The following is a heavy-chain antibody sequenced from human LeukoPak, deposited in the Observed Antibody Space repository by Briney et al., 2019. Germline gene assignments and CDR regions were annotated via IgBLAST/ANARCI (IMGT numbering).Heavy chain of an antibody. CDR1: GGTFSSYA. V-gene: IGHV1-69*01. Sequence: SVKVSCKASGGTFSSYAISWVRQAPGQGLEWMGGIIPIFGTANYAQKFQGRVTITADESTSTAYMELSSLRSEDTAVYYCARVGPYCSGGSCYRDYYYGMDVWGQGTTVTVSS. CDR2: IIPIFGTA. D-gene: IGHD2-15*01. J-gene: IGHJ6*02. CDR3: ARVGPYCSGGSCYRDYYYGMDV.